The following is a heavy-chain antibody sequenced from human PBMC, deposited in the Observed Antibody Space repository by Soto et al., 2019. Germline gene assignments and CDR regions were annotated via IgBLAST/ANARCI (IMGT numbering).Heavy chain of an antibody. CDR1: GFTFGDYA. J-gene: IGHJ4*02. CDR3: TRDRLTTGNDY. D-gene: IGHD4-17*01. V-gene: IGHV3-49*03. CDR2: IRSKAYGGTT. Sequence: GGSLRLSCTASGFTFGDYAMSWFRQAPGKGLEWVGFIRSKAYGGTTEYAASVKGRFTISRDDSKSIAYLQMNSLKTEDTAAYYCTRDRLTTGNDYWGQGTLVTVSS.